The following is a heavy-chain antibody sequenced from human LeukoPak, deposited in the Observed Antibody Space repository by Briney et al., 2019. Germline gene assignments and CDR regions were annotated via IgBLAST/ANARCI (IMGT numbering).Heavy chain of an antibody. CDR2: IYYTGST. CDR3: ARVLGYSRPFDY. CDR1: GGSISSYY. V-gene: IGHV4-59*01. D-gene: IGHD5-18*01. Sequence: RSETLSLTCTVSGGSISSYYWSWIRQPPGKGLEWIGYIYYTGSTNYNPSLKSRVTISVDTSKNQFSLQLSSVTAADTAVYYCARVLGYSRPFDYWGQGTLVTVSS. J-gene: IGHJ4*02.